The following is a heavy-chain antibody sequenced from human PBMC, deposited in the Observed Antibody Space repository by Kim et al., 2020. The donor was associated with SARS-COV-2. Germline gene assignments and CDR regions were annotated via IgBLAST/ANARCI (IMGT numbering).Heavy chain of an antibody. Sequence: TFYADPGQGLFTISRDDSKSTLYLQINSLRAEDTAVYYCATTTSGWIFDYWGQGTMVTVSS. CDR3: ATTTSGWIFDY. CDR2: T. V-gene: IGHV3-23*03. D-gene: IGHD6-19*01. J-gene: IGHJ4*02.